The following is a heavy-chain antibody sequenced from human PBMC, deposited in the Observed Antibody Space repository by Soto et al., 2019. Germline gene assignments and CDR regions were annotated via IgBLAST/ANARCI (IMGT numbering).Heavy chain of an antibody. CDR1: GYSFTTYW. V-gene: IGHV5-51*01. J-gene: IGHJ6*02. CDR3: ARLLSYYYAMDV. Sequence: GESLKISCKGSGYSFTTYWIGWVRQMPGKGLEWMGIIYPGDSETRYSPSFQGQVTISVDKSISTAYLQWSSLKASDTALYYCARLLSYYYAMDVWGQGTTVTVSS. CDR2: IYPGDSET.